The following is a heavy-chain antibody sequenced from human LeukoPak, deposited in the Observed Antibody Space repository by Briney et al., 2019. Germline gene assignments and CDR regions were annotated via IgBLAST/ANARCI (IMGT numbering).Heavy chain of an antibody. CDR1: GGSISSYY. D-gene: IGHD6-13*01. J-gene: IGHJ5*02. CDR3: ARGGVSFWFDP. CDR2: IYYSGST. Sequence: SETLSLTCTVSGGSISSYYWSWIRQPPGKGLEWIGYIYYSGSTNCNPSLKSRVTISVDTSKNQFSLKLSSVTAADTAVYYCARGGVSFWFDPWGQGTLVTVSS. V-gene: IGHV4-59*01.